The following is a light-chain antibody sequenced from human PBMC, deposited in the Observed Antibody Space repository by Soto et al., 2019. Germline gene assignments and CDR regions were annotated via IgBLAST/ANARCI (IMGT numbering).Light chain of an antibody. J-gene: IGKJ1*01. Sequence: EIVLTQSPGTLSLSPGERATLSCRASQSVSSNFLAWYQQKPGQTPRLLIYGASSRATGIPDRFSGGGSGTDFTLTISRLEPEDSAVYFCQQFDSFRWTFGQGTKVEIK. CDR3: QQFDSFRWT. CDR1: QSVSSNF. CDR2: GAS. V-gene: IGKV3-20*01.